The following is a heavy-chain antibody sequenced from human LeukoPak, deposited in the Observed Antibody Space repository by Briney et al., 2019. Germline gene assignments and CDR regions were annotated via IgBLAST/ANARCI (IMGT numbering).Heavy chain of an antibody. CDR2: IYYSGST. D-gene: IGHD3-16*01. CDR3: ARGYDHVWGSQNFDY. J-gene: IGHJ4*02. V-gene: IGHV4-39*07. CDR1: GGSISSSNFY. Sequence: PSETLSLTCTVSGGSISSSNFYWGWIRQPPGKGLEWIGSIYYSGSTNYNPSLKSRVTILVDTSKNQFSLKLSSVTAADTAVYYCARGYDHVWGSQNFDYWGQGTLVTVSS.